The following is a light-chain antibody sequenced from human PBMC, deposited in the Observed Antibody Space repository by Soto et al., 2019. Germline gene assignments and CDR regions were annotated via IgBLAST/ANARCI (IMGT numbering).Light chain of an antibody. CDR3: QIYNTYSRLRFT. J-gene: IGKJ2*01. V-gene: IGKV1-5*01. CDR2: DAS. CDR1: RPPTTW. Sequence: DIQMTQSPSTLSASVGDKVTIPCRASRPPTTWLAWDQQKTGKAPKLLIYDASTLEAGVTSRFSGSGSGTEFTLTISGLQPDDFATYSCQIYNTYSRLRFTVGQGPKLEIK.